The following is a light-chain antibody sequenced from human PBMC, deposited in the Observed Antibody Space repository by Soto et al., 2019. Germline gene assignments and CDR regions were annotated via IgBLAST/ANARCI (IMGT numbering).Light chain of an antibody. CDR2: EVS. J-gene: IGLJ2*01. CDR3: SSYAGSNNVVV. V-gene: IGLV2-8*01. CDR1: SSDIGGYNY. Sequence: QSALTQPPSASGSPGQSVTISCTGTSSDIGGYNYVSWYQQHPGKAPKLIIYEVSKRPSGVPDRFSGSKSDNTPSLTVSGLQAEDEGDYYCSSYAGSNNVVVFGGGTKLTVL.